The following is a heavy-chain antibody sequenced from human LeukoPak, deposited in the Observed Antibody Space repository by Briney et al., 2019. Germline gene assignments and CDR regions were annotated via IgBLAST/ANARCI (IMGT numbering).Heavy chain of an antibody. Sequence: VASVKVSCKASGYTFTSYYMHWVRQAPGQGLEWMGIINPSGGSTSYAQKFQGRVTMTRDMSTSTVYMELSSLRSEDTAVYYCARVLSVTAATLATVTTLGYWGQGTLVTVSS. CDR2: INPSGGST. D-gene: IGHD4-17*01. J-gene: IGHJ4*02. CDR3: ARVLSVTAATLATVTTLGY. V-gene: IGHV1-46*01. CDR1: GYTFTSYY.